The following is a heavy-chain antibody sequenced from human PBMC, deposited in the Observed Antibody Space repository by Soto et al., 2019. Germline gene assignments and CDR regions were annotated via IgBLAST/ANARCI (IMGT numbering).Heavy chain of an antibody. J-gene: IGHJ6*03. CDR3: ARGGALTAGYYYYYMVV. CDR1: GYTFTDFD. D-gene: IGHD2-21*02. CDR2: MNPRSGNT. Sequence: QEQLVQSGAEVKKPGASVKVSCKASGYTFTDFDITWVRQATGQGLEWVGWMNPRSGNTGFSEKFEGRVTLTRDTSVTTAYMELSDLTSEDTAVYFCARGGALTAGYYYYYMVVWGSGTAVTVSS. V-gene: IGHV1-8*01.